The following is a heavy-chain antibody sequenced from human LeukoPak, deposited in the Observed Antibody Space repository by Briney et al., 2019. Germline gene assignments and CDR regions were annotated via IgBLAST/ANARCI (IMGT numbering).Heavy chain of an antibody. CDR3: AVGNCPTTSCYPGVAFDI. V-gene: IGHV4-61*02. D-gene: IGHD2-2*01. CDR2: IYTSGST. J-gene: IGHJ3*02. Sequence: SETLSLTCTVSGGAISSGAYYWGWIRQPAGKGLEWIGRIYTSGSTNYNPSLQSRVTISVDTSKNQFSLKLTSVTAADTAVYYCAVGNCPTTSCYPGVAFDIWGQGTMVTVSS. CDR1: GGAISSGAYY.